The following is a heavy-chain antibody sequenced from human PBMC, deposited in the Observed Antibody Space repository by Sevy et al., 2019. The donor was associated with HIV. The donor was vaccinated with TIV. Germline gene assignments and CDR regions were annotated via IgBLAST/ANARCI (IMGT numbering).Heavy chain of an antibody. CDR2: IYPGDSDT. J-gene: IGHJ1*01. Sequence: GESLKISCKGSGNSFTSYWIGWVRQMPGKGLEWMGIIYPGDSDTRYSPSFQGQVTISADKSISTAYLQWSSLKASDTAMYYCARGYCSGGSCYGPLYFQHWGQGTLVTVSS. D-gene: IGHD2-15*01. CDR1: GNSFTSYW. CDR3: ARGYCSGGSCYGPLYFQH. V-gene: IGHV5-51*01.